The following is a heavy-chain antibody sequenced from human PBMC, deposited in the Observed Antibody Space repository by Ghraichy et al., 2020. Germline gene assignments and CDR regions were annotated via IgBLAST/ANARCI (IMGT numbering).Heavy chain of an antibody. D-gene: IGHD5-24*01. CDR2: IIPIFGTA. CDR1: GGTFSSYA. V-gene: IGHV1-69*13. CDR3: ASLRDGYKNKSLRVRSDY. J-gene: IGHJ4*02. Sequence: SVKVSCKASGGTFSSYAISWVRQAPGQGLEWMGGIIPIFGTANYAQKFQGRVTITADESTSTAYMELSSLRSEDTAVYYCASLRDGYKNKSLRVRSDYWGQGTLVTVSS.